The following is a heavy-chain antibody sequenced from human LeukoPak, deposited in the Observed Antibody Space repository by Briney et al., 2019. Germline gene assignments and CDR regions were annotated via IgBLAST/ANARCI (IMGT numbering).Heavy chain of an antibody. CDR3: PKINYDYVWGSYRSPTSHNWFGP. D-gene: IGHD3-16*02. V-gene: IGHV1-8*01. Sequence: ASVKVSCTVSGYTFTSYDFNWMRQATGQGLEWMGWMNLNSGNTGYAHKFQGRRTMTRKTSISTAYMELSSLRSEDTAVYYCPKINYDYVWGSYRSPTSHNWFGPWGQGTLVTVSS. CDR2: MNLNSGNT. CDR1: GYTFTSYD. J-gene: IGHJ5*02.